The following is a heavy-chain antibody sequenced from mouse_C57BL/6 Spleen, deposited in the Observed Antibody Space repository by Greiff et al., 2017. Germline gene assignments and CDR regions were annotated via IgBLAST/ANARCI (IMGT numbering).Heavy chain of an antibody. D-gene: IGHD4-1*01. V-gene: IGHV1-19*01. CDR3: ARWETGTGY. J-gene: IGHJ2*01. CDR2: INPYNGGT. CDR1: GYTFTDYY. Sequence: EVQLQESGPVLVKPGASVKMSCKASGYTFTDYYMNWVKQSHGKSLEWIGVINPYNGGTSYNQKFKGKATLTVDKSSSTAYMEPNSLTSEDSAVYYCARWETGTGYWGQGTTLTVSS.